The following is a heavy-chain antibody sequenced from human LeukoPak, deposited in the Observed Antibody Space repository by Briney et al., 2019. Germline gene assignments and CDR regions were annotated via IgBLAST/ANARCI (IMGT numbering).Heavy chain of an antibody. J-gene: IGHJ3*02. CDR1: GYAFTSYD. CDR3: ARALWVPRDAFDI. Sequence: ASVKVSCKASGYAFTSYDIKWVRQATGQGLEWMGWMNPNSGNTGYAQKFQGRVTITRNTSISTAYMELSSLRSEDTAVYYCARALWVPRDAFDIWGQGTMVTDSS. D-gene: IGHD3-10*01. V-gene: IGHV1-8*03. CDR2: MNPNSGNT.